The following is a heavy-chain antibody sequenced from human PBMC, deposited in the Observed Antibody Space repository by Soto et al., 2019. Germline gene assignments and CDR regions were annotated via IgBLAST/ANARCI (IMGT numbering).Heavy chain of an antibody. Sequence: SETLSLTCAVSGGSISSSNWWSWVRQPPGKGLEWIGEIYHSGSTNYNPSLKSRVTISVDTSKNQFSLKLSSVTAADTAVYYCARAPGIAARRQNWFDPWGQGTLVTVSS. CDR1: GGSISSSNW. V-gene: IGHV4-4*02. D-gene: IGHD6-6*01. CDR3: ARAPGIAARRQNWFDP. CDR2: IYHSGST. J-gene: IGHJ5*02.